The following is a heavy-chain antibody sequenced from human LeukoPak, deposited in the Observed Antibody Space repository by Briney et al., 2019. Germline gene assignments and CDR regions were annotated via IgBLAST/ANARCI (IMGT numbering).Heavy chain of an antibody. J-gene: IGHJ6*03. CDR1: GYTFTGYY. V-gene: IGHV1-2*04. Sequence: ASVKVSCKASGYTFTGYYMHWVRQAPGQGLEWMGWINPNSGGTNYAQKFQGWVTMTRDTSISTAYMELSRLRSDDTAVYYCAREAAAAAGDYYYYMDVWGKGTTVTVSS. CDR3: AREAAAAAGDYYYYMDV. D-gene: IGHD6-13*01. CDR2: INPNSGGT.